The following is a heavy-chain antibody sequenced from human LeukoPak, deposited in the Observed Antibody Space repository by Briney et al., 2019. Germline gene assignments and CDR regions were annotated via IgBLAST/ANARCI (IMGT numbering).Heavy chain of an antibody. CDR3: ARARPTMSFDY. J-gene: IGHJ4*02. CDR1: GGSISSGDYY. Sequence: PSQTLSLTCTVSGGSISSGDYYWRWIRQPPGKGLEWIGYIYYSGSTFYNPSLKSRVTISVDTSKNQFSLKLSSVTAADTAVYYCARARPTMSFDYWGQGTLVTVSS. V-gene: IGHV4-30-4*01. CDR2: IYYSGST. D-gene: IGHD3-10*02.